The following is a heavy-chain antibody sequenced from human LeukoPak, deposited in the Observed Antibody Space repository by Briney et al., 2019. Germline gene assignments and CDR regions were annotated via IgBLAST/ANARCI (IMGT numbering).Heavy chain of an antibody. J-gene: IGHJ4*02. V-gene: IGHV4-34*01. CDR1: GGSFSGYY. Sequence: QASETLSLTCGVYGGSFSGYYWSWIRQSPEKGLEWIGEINRSGTTNYNPSLKSRVTISVDASKSQFSLELSSVTAADTAVYYCVRGPIAATGSYFDYWGLGTVVTVSS. CDR3: VRGPIAATGSYFDY. CDR2: INRSGTT. D-gene: IGHD6-13*01.